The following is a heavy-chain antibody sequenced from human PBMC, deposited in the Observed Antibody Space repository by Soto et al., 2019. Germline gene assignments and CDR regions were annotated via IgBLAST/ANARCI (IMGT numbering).Heavy chain of an antibody. CDR1: GARVSSNSAA. J-gene: IGHJ5*02. V-gene: IGHV6-1*01. CDR3: ARDVSGTTLVFWFVP. D-gene: IGHD1-7*01. CDR2: TYYRSKWYN. Sequence: SKTLSLTCAISGARVSSNSAAWNWIRQSPSRGLEWLGRTYYRSKWYNDYAVSVKSRITIHPDTSKNQFSLQLNAVTPEDTALYNRARDVSGTTLVFWFVPWGQGTLVTVSS.